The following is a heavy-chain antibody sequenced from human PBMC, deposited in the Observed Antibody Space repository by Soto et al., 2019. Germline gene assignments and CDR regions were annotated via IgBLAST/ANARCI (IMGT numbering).Heavy chain of an antibody. CDR1: GGSVSSSNW. J-gene: IGHJ4*02. CDR2: IYQSGRT. D-gene: IGHD3-22*01. Sequence: QVQLQESGPGLVKPSGTLSLTCAVSGGSVSSSNWWSWVRQPPGKGLEWIGEIYQSGRTNYNPSLKSRVTISVDNSKNQFSLNLKSLTAADTAVYYCATMDYNDSSAFLEYWGQGTLVTVSS. CDR3: ATMDYNDSSAFLEY. V-gene: IGHV4-4*02.